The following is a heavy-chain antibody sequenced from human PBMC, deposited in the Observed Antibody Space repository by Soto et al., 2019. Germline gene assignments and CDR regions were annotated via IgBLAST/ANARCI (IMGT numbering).Heavy chain of an antibody. V-gene: IGHV4-38-2*02. CDR3: ARDRGSGSYSYY. D-gene: IGHD3-10*01. Sequence: SETLSLTCTVSGYSISSGYYWGWIRQPPGKGLEWIGSIYHSGSTYYNPSLKSRVTISVDTSKNQFSLKLSSVTAADTAVYYCARDRGSGSYSYYWGQGTLVTVSS. CDR1: GYSISSGYY. CDR2: IYHSGST. J-gene: IGHJ4*02.